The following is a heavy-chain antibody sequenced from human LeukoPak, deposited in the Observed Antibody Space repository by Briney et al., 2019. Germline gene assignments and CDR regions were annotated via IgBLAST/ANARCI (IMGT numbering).Heavy chain of an antibody. V-gene: IGHV2-70*11. CDR2: IDWDDDK. D-gene: IGHD3-10*01. CDR1: GFSLSTSRMC. J-gene: IGHJ5*02. CDR3: ARMTSGSYGKRGFDP. Sequence: SGPTLVKPTQTLTLTCTFSGFSLSTSRMCVSWIRQRPGKALEWLARIDWDDDKYYSTSLKTRLTISKDTSKNQVVLTMTNMDPVDTATYYCARMTSGSYGKRGFDPWGQGTLVTVSS.